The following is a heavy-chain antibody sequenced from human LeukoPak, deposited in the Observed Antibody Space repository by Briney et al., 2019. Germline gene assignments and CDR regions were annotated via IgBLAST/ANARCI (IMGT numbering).Heavy chain of an antibody. V-gene: IGHV1-18*01. D-gene: IGHD1-1*01. Sequence: ASVKVTCKASGYTFTSYGISWVRQAPGQGLEWMGWISAYNGNTNYAQKLQGRVTMTTDTSTSTAYMELRSLRSDDTAVYYCARIPGTTGLGYYFDYWGQGTLVTVSS. CDR2: ISAYNGNT. J-gene: IGHJ4*02. CDR1: GYTFTSYG. CDR3: ARIPGTTGLGYYFDY.